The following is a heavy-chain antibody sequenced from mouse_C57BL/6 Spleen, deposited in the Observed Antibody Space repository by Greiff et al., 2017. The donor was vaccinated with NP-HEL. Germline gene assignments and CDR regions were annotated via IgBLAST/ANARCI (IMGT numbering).Heavy chain of an antibody. V-gene: IGHV1-22*01. D-gene: IGHD1-1*01. J-gene: IGHJ2*01. CDR3: ARVTTVVAKDDY. Sequence: EVQLQQSGPELVKPGASVKMSCKASGYTFTDYNMHWVKQSHGKSLEWIGYINPNNGGTSYNQKFKGKATLTVNKSSSTAYMQLSSLTSEDSAVYFCARVTTVVAKDDYWGQGTTLTVSS. CDR2: INPNNGGT. CDR1: GYTFTDYN.